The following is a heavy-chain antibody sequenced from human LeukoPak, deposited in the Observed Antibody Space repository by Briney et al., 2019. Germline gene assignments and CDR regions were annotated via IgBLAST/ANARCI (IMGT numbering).Heavy chain of an antibody. CDR3: AALTPGVVIAVPFDP. D-gene: IGHD2-15*01. Sequence: KSGGSLRLSCTASGFTFVNYAMSWFRQAPGKGLEWVGFIRGKSYGETTEYAASVKDRFSISRDDSKSVAYLQMNNLKIEDTAVCYCAALTPGVVIAVPFDPWGQGTLVAVSS. V-gene: IGHV3-49*05. CDR2: IRGKSYGETT. J-gene: IGHJ5*02. CDR1: GFTFVNYA.